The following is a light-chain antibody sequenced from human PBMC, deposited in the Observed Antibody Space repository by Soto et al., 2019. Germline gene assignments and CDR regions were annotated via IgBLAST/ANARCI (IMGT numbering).Light chain of an antibody. CDR1: QSVSSSY. CDR2: GAS. V-gene: IGKV3-20*01. CDR3: QQYGSSPPIT. J-gene: IGKJ5*01. Sequence: EIVLTQSPGTLSLSPGERATLSCRASQSVSSSYLAWYQQKPGQAPRLLIYGASSRATGISDRFSGSGSGTAFTLTISRLEPEDFAVYYFQQYGSSPPITFGKGTRLEIK.